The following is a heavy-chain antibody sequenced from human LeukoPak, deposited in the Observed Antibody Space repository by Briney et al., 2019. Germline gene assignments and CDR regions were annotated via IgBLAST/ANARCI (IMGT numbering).Heavy chain of an antibody. J-gene: IGHJ4*02. V-gene: IGHV3-66*01. CDR3: AKDNYFRGPLSY. CDR1: GFTVTSNH. CDR2: IYTGGTT. Sequence: GGSLRLSCAASGFTVTSNHMNWVRQAPGKGLEWVSIIYTGGTTHYADSLKDRFTISRDDSINTLYLQMNSLRAEDTAVYYCAKDNYFRGPLSYWGQGTLVTVSS. D-gene: IGHD1-1*01.